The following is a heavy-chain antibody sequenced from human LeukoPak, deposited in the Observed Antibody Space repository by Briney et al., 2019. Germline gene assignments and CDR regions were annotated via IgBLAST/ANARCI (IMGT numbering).Heavy chain of an antibody. Sequence: PSETLSLTCTVSGGSISSSSYYWGWIRQPPGKGLEWIGSIYYSGSTYYNPSLKSRVTIPVDTSKNQFSLKLSSVTAADTAVYYCARQTYFELAFDIWGQGTMVTVSS. CDR2: IYYSGST. J-gene: IGHJ3*02. V-gene: IGHV4-39*01. D-gene: IGHD3-9*01. CDR3: ARQTYFELAFDI. CDR1: GGSISSSSYY.